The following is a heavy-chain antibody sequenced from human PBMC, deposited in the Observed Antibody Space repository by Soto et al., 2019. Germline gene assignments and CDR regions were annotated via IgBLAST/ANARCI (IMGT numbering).Heavy chain of an antibody. V-gene: IGHV3-23*01. CDR2: ISASGHST. CDR1: GFTFRSYA. J-gene: IGHJ4*02. D-gene: IGHD6-19*01. CDR3: AKLAGITVAGSGDYFHY. Sequence: GGSLRLSCTASGFTFRSYAMTWVRQAPGKGLEWVSAISASGHSTYFADSVKGRFTVSRDNSKNTLYLQMNSLRPEDTAVYYCAKLAGITVAGSGDYFHYWGQGTLVTVSS.